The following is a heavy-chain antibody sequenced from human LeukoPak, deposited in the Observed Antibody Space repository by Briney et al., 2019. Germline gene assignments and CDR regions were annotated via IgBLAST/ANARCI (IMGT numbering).Heavy chain of an antibody. V-gene: IGHV3-48*03. D-gene: IGHD6-19*01. CDR1: GFTFSSYA. J-gene: IGHJ3*02. CDR3: ARERRQWQPFDI. CDR2: ISSSGGTI. Sequence: GRSLRLSCAASGFTFSSYAMHWVRQAPGKGLEWISYISSSGGTIYYADSVKGRFTISRDNTDNSLFLQMSSLRAEDTAVYYCARERRQWQPFDIWGQGTMVTVSS.